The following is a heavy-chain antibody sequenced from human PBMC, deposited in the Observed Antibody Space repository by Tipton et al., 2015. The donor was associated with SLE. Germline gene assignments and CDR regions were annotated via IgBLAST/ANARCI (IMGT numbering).Heavy chain of an antibody. J-gene: IGHJ4*02. V-gene: IGHV3-30*02. D-gene: IGHD6-13*01. CDR3: AREGAAAGGGYFDY. CDR2: IRYDGSNK. Sequence: SGFTFSSYGMHWVRQAPGKGLEWVAFIRYDGSNKYYADSVKGRFTISRDNSKNTLYLQMNSLRAEDTAVYYCAREGAAAGGGYFDYWGQGTLVTVSS. CDR1: GFTFSSYG.